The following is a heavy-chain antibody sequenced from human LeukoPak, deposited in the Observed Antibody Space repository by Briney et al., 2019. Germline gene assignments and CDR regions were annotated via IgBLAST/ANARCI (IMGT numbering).Heavy chain of an antibody. J-gene: IGHJ4*02. D-gene: IGHD2-8*01. V-gene: IGHV3-74*01. CDR2: INEDASII. CDR3: VRDLILVWTPGDDFDY. Sequence: GGSLRLSCAASGFTFSSYWMHWVRQAPGKVLEWVSRINEDASIITYADSVKGRFTISRDNAKNTLYLQMNSLRAEGTAVYYCVRDLILVWTPGDDFDYWGQGTLVTVSS. CDR1: GFTFSSYW.